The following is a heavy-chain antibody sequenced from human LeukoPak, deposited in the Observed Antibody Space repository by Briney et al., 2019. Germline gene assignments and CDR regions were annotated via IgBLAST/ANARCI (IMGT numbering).Heavy chain of an antibody. CDR1: GFTFKNHW. CDR2: VNRDGSET. CDR3: ARNNGMDV. V-gene: IGHV3-7*03. J-gene: IGHJ6*02. Sequence: PGGSLRLSCAASGFTFKNHWISWVRQVPGRGPEWVANVNRDGSETYYLDSVKGRFTISKDNAKNSLYLQMNSLRAEDTALYHCARNNGMDVWGQGTTVIVSS.